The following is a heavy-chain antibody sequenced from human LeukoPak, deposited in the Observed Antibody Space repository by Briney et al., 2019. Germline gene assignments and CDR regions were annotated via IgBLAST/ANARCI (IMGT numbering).Heavy chain of an antibody. Sequence: PSENLSLTCTVSGGSISGHYWNWIRQPPGKGLEWIGYIYYSGSTSYNPSLKSRVTISVDTSKNQFSLKLTSVTAADTAVYYCARLAPYPGVWASDYWGQGTLVTGSA. CDR3: ARLAPYPGVWASDY. D-gene: IGHD1-26*01. V-gene: IGHV4-59*08. CDR2: IYYSGST. CDR1: GGSISGHY. J-gene: IGHJ4*02.